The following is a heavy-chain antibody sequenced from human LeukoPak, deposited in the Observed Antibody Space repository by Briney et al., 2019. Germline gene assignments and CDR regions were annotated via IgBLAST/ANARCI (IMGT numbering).Heavy chain of an antibody. CDR1: GFTVSSNY. V-gene: IGHV3-53*01. D-gene: IGHD5-12*01. CDR3: ARTRASYDDY. Sequence: GGSLRLSCAASGFTVSSNYLTWVRQAPGKGLEWVSVIFSTGNTDYADSVKGRLTISRDNSKNTLYLQMNSLRAEDTAVYYCARTRASYDDYWGQGTLVTVSS. J-gene: IGHJ4*02. CDR2: IFSTGNT.